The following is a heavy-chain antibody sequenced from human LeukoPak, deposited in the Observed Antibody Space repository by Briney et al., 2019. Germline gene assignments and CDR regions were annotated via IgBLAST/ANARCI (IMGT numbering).Heavy chain of an antibody. D-gene: IGHD3/OR15-3a*01. CDR3: AKDGHRTFDY. J-gene: IGHJ4*02. CDR2: LGHEGTNK. V-gene: IGHV3-30*02. CDR1: GFTFSSFG. Sequence: GGSLRLSCAASGFTFSSFGTHWVRQAPGKGLAWVAFLGHEGTNKYYAESVKGRFTISRDDSKNTLFLQMDSLRPEDTAVYYCAKDGHRTFDYWGQGTLVTVSS.